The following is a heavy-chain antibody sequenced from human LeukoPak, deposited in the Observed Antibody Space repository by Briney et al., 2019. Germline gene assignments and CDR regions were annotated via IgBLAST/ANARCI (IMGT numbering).Heavy chain of an antibody. CDR2: IYYSDLT. CDR1: GGFLSSSLYY. J-gene: IGHJ5*02. CDR3: ARDGGAAMIIWRSWGWFDP. Sequence: SETLSLTCTVSGGFLSSSLYYWGWIRQPPGKGLEWIGSIYYSDLTYYNPSLESRVTVSVDTSKNQFSLKLDSVTAADTAVYYCARDGGAAMIIWRSWGWFDPWGQGILVTVSS. V-gene: IGHV4-39*07. D-gene: IGHD5-12*01.